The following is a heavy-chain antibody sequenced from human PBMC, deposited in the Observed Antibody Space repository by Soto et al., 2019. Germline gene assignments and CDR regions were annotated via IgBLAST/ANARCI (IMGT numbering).Heavy chain of an antibody. Sequence: SETLSLTCTVSGGSISSGDYNWSWIRQPPGKGLEWIGYIYDSGSTYYNSSLKSRVNITLDTSKNQFSLKLTSVTAADTAVYYCARDNGVGPWGQGTLVTVSS. CDR3: ARDNGVGP. V-gene: IGHV4-30-4*01. J-gene: IGHJ5*02. CDR1: GGSISSGDYN. D-gene: IGHD2-8*01. CDR2: IYDSGST.